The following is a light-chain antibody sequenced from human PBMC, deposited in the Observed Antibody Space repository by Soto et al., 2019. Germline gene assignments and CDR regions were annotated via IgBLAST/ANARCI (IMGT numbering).Light chain of an antibody. CDR2: DNS. CDR1: SSNIGARYD. CDR3: QSYGSSLSGSWV. Sequence: QSVLTQPPSVSGAPGQRVTISCTGSSSNIGARYDVHWYQQLPGTAPKLLIYDNSNRPSGVPDRFSGSKSGTSASLAITGLQAEDEADYYCQSYGSSLSGSWVFGGGTQLTVL. J-gene: IGLJ3*02. V-gene: IGLV1-40*01.